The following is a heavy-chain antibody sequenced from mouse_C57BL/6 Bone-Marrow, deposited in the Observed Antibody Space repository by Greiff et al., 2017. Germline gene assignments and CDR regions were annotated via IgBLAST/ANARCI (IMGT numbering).Heavy chain of an antibody. Sequence: VQLQQSGAELARPGASVKLSCKASGCTFTSYGISWVKQRTGQGLEWIGEIYPRSGNTYYNEKFKGKATLTADKSSSTAYMELRSLTSEDSAVYFCARSGGWYFDVWGTGTTVTVSS. CDR3: ARSGGWYFDV. CDR2: IYPRSGNT. J-gene: IGHJ1*03. CDR1: GCTFTSYG. V-gene: IGHV1-81*01.